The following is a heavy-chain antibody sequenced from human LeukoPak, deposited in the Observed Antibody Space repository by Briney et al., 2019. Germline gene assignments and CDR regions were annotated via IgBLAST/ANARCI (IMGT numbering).Heavy chain of an antibody. D-gene: IGHD2/OR15-2a*01. J-gene: IGHJ4*02. CDR2: IYYSGST. CDR3: ARGFLADLKVFDY. CDR1: GGSISSGGYY. Sequence: SQTLSLTCTVSGGSISSGGYYWSWIRQHPGKGLEWIGYIYYSGSTYYNPSLKSRVTISVDTSKNQFSLKLSSVTAADTAVYYCARGFLADLKVFDYWGQGTLVTVSP. V-gene: IGHV4-31*03.